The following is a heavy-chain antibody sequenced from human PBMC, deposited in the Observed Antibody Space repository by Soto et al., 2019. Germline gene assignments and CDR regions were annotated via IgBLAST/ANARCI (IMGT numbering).Heavy chain of an antibody. D-gene: IGHD5-18*01. CDR2: NDPSSSYT. CDR3: ARWGTAMVHN. Sequence: GEALKTSCKGSGYSFTSYWISWVRQMAGKGLGWMGSNDPSSSYTNASPSFQRHVTISADKSISTAYLQWSSLKASDAAMYYCARWGTAMVHNWGQGTPVTVSS. CDR1: GYSFTSYW. V-gene: IGHV5-10-1*01. J-gene: IGHJ4*02.